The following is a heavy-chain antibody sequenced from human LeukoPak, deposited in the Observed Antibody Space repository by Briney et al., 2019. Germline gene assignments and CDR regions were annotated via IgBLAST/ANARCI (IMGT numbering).Heavy chain of an antibody. CDR2: FDPEDGET. CDR1: GYTLTELS. J-gene: IGHJ4*02. CDR3: ATDRVAAAGTPGEMVY. V-gene: IGHV1-24*01. D-gene: IGHD6-13*01. Sequence: ASVKVSCKVSGYTLTELSMHWVRQAPGKGLEWMGGFDPEDGETIYAQKFQGRVTMTEDTSTDTAYMELSSLRSEDTAVYYCATDRVAAAGTPGEMVYWGQGTLVTVSS.